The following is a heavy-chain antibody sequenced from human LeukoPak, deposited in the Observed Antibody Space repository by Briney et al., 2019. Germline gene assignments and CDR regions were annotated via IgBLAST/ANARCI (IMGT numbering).Heavy chain of an antibody. CDR2: SKSKTDGGTT. V-gene: IGHV3-15*01. J-gene: IGHJ4*02. CDR3: TTDLVKTVTYTDY. Sequence: PGGAERLVGAGGRRIFRNACISWLRQATEEGLEWLGRSKSKTDGGTTDYAAHVKGRFTISRDDSKNTLYLQMNSLKPEDTAVYYSTTDLVKTVTYTDYWGQGTLVTVSS. CDR1: RRIFRNAC. D-gene: IGHD2-21*01.